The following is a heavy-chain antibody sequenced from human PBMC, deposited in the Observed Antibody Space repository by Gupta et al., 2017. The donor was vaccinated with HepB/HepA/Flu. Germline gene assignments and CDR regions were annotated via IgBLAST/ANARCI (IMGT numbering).Heavy chain of an antibody. CDR3: ARAYVLDFWTPGDAFDI. CDR1: GGSISSGGYY. J-gene: IGHJ3*02. D-gene: IGHD3-3*01. V-gene: IGHV4-31*03. CDR2: IYYSGST. Sequence: QVQLQESGPGLVKPSQTLSLTCTVSGGSISSGGYYWSWIRQHPGKGLEWIGYIYYSGSTYYNPSLKSRVTISVDTSKNQFSLKLSSVTAADTAVYYCARAYVLDFWTPGDAFDIWGQGTMVTVSS.